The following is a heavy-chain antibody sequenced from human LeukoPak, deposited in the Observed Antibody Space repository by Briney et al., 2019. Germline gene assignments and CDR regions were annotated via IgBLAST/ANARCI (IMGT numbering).Heavy chain of an antibody. CDR1: GFTFSSYG. CDR3: ARDSRPHGDFWSGYYLPRGSAFDY. V-gene: IGHV3-30*02. J-gene: IGHJ4*02. Sequence: GGSLRLSCAASGFTFSSYGMHWVRQAPGKGLEWVAFIRYDGSNKYYADSVKGRFTISRDNSKNTLYLQMNSLRAEDTAVYYCARDSRPHGDFWSGYYLPRGSAFDYWGQGTLVTVSS. D-gene: IGHD3-3*01. CDR2: IRYDGSNK.